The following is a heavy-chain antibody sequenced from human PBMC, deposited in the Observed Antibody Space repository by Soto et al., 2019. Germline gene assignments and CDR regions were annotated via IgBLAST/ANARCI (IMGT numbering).Heavy chain of an antibody. CDR3: ARGSHYDFWSGYRQYGMDV. CDR1: GGSISSYY. J-gene: IGHJ6*02. V-gene: IGHV4-59*01. CDR2: IYYSGST. D-gene: IGHD3-3*01. Sequence: SETLSITCTVSGGSISSYYWSWIRQPPGKGLEWIGYIYYSGSTNYNPSLKSRVTISVDTSKNQFSLKLSSVTAADTAVYYCARGSHYDFWSGYRQYGMDVWGQGTTVTVSS.